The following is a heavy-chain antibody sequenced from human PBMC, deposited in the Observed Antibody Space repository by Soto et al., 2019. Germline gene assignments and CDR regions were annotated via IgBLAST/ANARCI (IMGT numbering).Heavy chain of an antibody. V-gene: IGHV1-69*04. CDR1: GGTFSNYS. CDR2: IIPILGIA. CDR3: ARDVDYGDYVGVFDI. D-gene: IGHD4-17*01. J-gene: IGHJ3*02. Sequence: SVKVSCKASGGTFSNYSVSWVRQAPGQGLEWMGRIIPILGIAHYAQKFQGRVTITADRSTSTAFMELSSLRSEDTAVYYCARDVDYGDYVGVFDIWGQGTMVTVSS.